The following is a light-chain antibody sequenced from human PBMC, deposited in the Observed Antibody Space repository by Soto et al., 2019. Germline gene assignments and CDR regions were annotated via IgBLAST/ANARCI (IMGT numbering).Light chain of an antibody. J-gene: IGLJ1*01. Sequence: QSVLTQHASVSVSPGQSITLSCPGTSSDVGSYNLVSWYQQHPGKAPKLMIYEVSKRPPGVSNRFSGSKSGNTASLTISGLQAEDEADYYCCSYAGSLYVFGTGTKVTVL. CDR2: EVS. CDR3: CSYAGSLYV. V-gene: IGLV2-23*02. CDR1: SSDVGSYNL.